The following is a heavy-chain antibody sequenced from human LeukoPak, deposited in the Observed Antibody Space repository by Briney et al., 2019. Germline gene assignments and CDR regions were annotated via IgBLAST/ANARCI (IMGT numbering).Heavy chain of an antibody. V-gene: IGHV3-23*01. J-gene: IGHJ4*02. CDR2: VSGSGDTT. CDR3: ATKAGLHGELSLFDY. CDR1: GFTFKNYA. Sequence: GGSLRLSCAASGFTFKNYAMTWVRQAPGKGLECVAYVSGSGDTTYFSDSVKGRFSISRDNSKNTLYLQMNSLRAEDTALYYCATKAGLHGELSLFDYWGQGSLVTVSS. D-gene: IGHD2-15*01.